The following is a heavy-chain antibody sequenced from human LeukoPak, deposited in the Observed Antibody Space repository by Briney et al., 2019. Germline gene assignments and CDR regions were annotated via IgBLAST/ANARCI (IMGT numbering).Heavy chain of an antibody. CDR3: ARGRYLTTSGGAAAGFLDY. Sequence: PSETLSLTCTVSGGSISSSSYYWGWIRQPPGKGLEWIGSIYYSGSTYYNPSLKSRVTISVDTSKKQFSLRLTSVTAADTAVYYCARGRYLTTSGGAAAGFLDYWGQGSLVTVST. CDR1: GGSISSSSYY. V-gene: IGHV4-39*01. D-gene: IGHD6-13*01. CDR2: IYYSGST. J-gene: IGHJ4*02.